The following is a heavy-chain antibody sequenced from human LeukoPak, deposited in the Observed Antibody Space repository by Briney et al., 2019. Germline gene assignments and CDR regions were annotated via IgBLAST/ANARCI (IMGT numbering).Heavy chain of an antibody. CDR2: ISNNGGYT. CDR1: GFTFSSSA. D-gene: IGHD2-15*01. CDR3: AKQLGYCSDGSCYFPY. V-gene: IGHV3-23*01. J-gene: IGHJ4*02. Sequence: GGSLRLSCAASGFTFSSSAMSWVRQAPGKGLEWVPAISNNGGYTYYADSVQGRFTISRDNSKSTLCLQMNSLRAEDTAVYYCAKQLGYCSDGSCYFPYWGQGTLVTVSS.